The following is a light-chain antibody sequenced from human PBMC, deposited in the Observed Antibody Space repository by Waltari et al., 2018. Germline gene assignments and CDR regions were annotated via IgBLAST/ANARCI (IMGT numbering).Light chain of an antibody. CDR1: AVPKKY. J-gene: IGLJ3*02. CDR3: YSTDSSGNHRGV. Sequence: SYELTQPPSVSVSPGQTARITCSADAVPKKYAYWYQKKSGQAPVLVIYEDSKRPSGIPERFSGSSSGTMATLTISGAQVEDEADYYCYSTDSSGNHRGVFGGGTKLTVL. V-gene: IGLV3-10*01. CDR2: EDS.